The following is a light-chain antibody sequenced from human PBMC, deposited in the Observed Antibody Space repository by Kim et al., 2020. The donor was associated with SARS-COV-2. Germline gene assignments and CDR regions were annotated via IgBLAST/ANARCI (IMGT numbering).Light chain of an antibody. V-gene: IGKV3-20*01. J-gene: IGKJ2*01. CDR1: QSVSSSY. Sequence: SPGERATLSCRASQSVSSSYLAWYQQKPGQAPRLLIYDASSRATGIPDRFSGSGSGTDFTLTISRLEPEDFAVYYCQQYGSSPPRTFGQGTKLEI. CDR2: DAS. CDR3: QQYGSSPPRT.